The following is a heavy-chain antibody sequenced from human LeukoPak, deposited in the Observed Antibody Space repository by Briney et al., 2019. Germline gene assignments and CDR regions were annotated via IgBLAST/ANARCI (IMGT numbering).Heavy chain of an antibody. CDR3: ARGPLYHYDFWSGVGTFYVMDV. Sequence: PGGSLRLSCAASGFAFSSCAMHWVRQAPGKGLEYVSGIISTGGGTYYANSVKGRFTISRDNSNNTLYLQMSSLRAEDMAVYYCARGPLYHYDFWSGVGTFYVMDVWGQGTTVTVSS. J-gene: IGHJ6*02. CDR2: IISTGGGT. V-gene: IGHV3-64*01. D-gene: IGHD3-3*01. CDR1: GFAFSSCA.